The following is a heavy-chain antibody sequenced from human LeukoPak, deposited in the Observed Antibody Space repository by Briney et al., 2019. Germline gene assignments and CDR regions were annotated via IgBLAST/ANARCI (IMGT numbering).Heavy chain of an antibody. D-gene: IGHD5-12*01. CDR1: GYTFIGYY. V-gene: IGHV1-69*06. Sequence: SVKVSCKASGYTFIGYYMHWVRQAPGQGLEWMGGIIPIFGTANYAQKFQGRVTITADKSTSTAYMELSSLRSEDTAVYYCARVGVATSLWKGYYYYYMDVWGKGTTVTVSS. J-gene: IGHJ6*03. CDR2: IIPIFGTA. CDR3: ARVGVATSLWKGYYYYYMDV.